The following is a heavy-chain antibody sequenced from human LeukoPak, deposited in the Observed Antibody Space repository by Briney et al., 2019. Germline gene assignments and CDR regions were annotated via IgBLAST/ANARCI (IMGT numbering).Heavy chain of an antibody. V-gene: IGHV4-34*01. CDR1: GGSFSGYY. D-gene: IGHD6-19*01. Sequence: SETLSLTCAVYGGSFSGYYWSWIRQPPGKGLEWIGEINHSGSTNYNPSLKSRVTISVDTSKNQFSLKLSSVTAAHTAVYYCARGGIAVAGMGFDYWGQGTLVTVSS. CDR3: ARGGIAVAGMGFDY. J-gene: IGHJ4*02. CDR2: INHSGST.